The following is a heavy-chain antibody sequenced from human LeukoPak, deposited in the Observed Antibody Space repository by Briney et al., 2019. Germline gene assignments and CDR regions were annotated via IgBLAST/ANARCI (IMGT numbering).Heavy chain of an antibody. J-gene: IGHJ4*02. CDR3: ANEEWLGKMNYFDY. D-gene: IGHD3-3*01. CDR2: ILGSGGGDST. V-gene: IGHV3-23*01. Sequence: GGSLRLSCAASGFTFSNYAMSWVRQAPGKGLEWVSTILGSGGGDSTYYADSVKGRFTISRDNSKNTLFLQMNSLRDEDTAVYYCANEEWLGKMNYFDYWGQGTLVTVSS. CDR1: GFTFSNYA.